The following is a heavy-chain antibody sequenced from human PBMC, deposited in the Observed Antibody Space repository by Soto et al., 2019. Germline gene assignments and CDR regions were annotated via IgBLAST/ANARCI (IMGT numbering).Heavy chain of an antibody. V-gene: IGHV4-31*03. J-gene: IGHJ5*02. CDR2: FYSSGSI. Sequence: PSETLRMTCFECDYVITGGGYYWSWIRHHPGKGLEWIGSFYSSGSIIYNPSLRSRVSISGDTSSNQFSMSLTSVTAADTARYYCARMYSSGSGWFHPWGQGTRATVSS. CDR1: DYVITGGGYY. CDR3: ARMYSSGSGWFHP. D-gene: IGHD6-19*01.